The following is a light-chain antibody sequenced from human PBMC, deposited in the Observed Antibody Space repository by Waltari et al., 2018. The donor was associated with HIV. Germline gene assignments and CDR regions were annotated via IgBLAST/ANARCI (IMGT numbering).Light chain of an antibody. V-gene: IGLV2-18*02. Sequence: QSALTQPPSVSGSLGQSVPISCTGTSSDIGAYNRVSWYQQSPGTAPKLRIYGGTRRPAGVPVRFSGSKSGNTASLTISGLQADDEADYYCSSYTTSSTWVFGGGTKLTVL. CDR3: SSYTTSSTWV. CDR2: GGT. CDR1: SSDIGAYNR. J-gene: IGLJ3*02.